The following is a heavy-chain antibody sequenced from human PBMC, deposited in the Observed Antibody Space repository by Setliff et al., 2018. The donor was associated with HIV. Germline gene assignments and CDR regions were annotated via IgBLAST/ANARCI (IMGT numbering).Heavy chain of an antibody. Sequence: VSGPTLVTPTETLTLTCTVSGFSLSNARMGVSWIHQPPGKALEWLAHIFSNDEKSYSTSLKSRLTISKDTSKSQVVLTMTNMDPVDTATYYCARGTFFGVVIGNYYMDVWGKGTTVTVSS. V-gene: IGHV2-26*01. CDR3: ARGTFFGVVIGNYYMDV. CDR2: IFSNDEK. J-gene: IGHJ6*03. CDR1: GFSLSNARMG. D-gene: IGHD3-3*01.